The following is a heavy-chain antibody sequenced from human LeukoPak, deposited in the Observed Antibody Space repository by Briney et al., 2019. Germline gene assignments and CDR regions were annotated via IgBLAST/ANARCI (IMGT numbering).Heavy chain of an antibody. J-gene: IGHJ4*02. Sequence: GASVKVSRKASGYTFTSYGISWVRQAPGQGLEWMGWISAYNGNTNYAQKLQGRVTMTTDTSTSTAYMELRSLRSDDTAVYYCARGPYYYDSSGYHFDYWGQGTLVTVSS. CDR1: GYTFTSYG. CDR3: ARGPYYYDSSGYHFDY. CDR2: ISAYNGNT. D-gene: IGHD3-22*01. V-gene: IGHV1-18*01.